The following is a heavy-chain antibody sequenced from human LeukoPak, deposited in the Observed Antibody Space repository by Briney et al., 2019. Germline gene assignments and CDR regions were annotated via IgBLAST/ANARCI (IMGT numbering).Heavy chain of an antibody. D-gene: IGHD5-24*01. J-gene: IGHJ3*02. CDR1: GFTFDDYA. V-gene: IGHV3-43D*03. CDR2: ISWDGGST. Sequence: PGGSLRLSCAASGFTFDDYAMHWVRQAPGKGLEWGSLISWDGGSTYYADSVKGRFTISRDNSKNSLYLQMNSLRAEDTALYYCAKVRPDGAFDIWGQGTMVPVSS. CDR3: AKVRPDGAFDI.